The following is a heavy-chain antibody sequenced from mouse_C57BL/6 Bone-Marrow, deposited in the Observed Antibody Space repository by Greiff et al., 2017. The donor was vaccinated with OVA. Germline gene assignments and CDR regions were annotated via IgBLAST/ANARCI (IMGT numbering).Heavy chain of an antibody. D-gene: IGHD1-1*01. Sequence: EVQLKESGPELVKPGASVKISCKASGYSFTDYNMNWVKQSNGKSLEWIGVINPNYGTTSYNQKFKGKATLTVDQSSSTAYMQLNSLTSEDSAVYYCARRDYGSSSDYYAMDYWGQGTSVTVSS. J-gene: IGHJ4*01. V-gene: IGHV1-39*01. CDR3: ARRDYGSSSDYYAMDY. CDR1: GYSFTDYN. CDR2: INPNYGTT.